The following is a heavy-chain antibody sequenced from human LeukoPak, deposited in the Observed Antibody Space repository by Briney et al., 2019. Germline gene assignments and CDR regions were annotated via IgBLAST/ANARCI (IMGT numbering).Heavy chain of an antibody. CDR1: GFTFSRYG. V-gene: IGHV3-30*02. CDR3: AKVPQWSSFRFFDY. CDR2: IRYDGSIK. Sequence: GGSLRLSCAASGFTFSRYGMHWVRQAPGKGLEWVAFIRYDGSIKHYADSVKGRFTISRDNSKNTLYLQMNSLRAEDTAVYYCAKVPQWSSFRFFDYWGQGTLVTVSS. J-gene: IGHJ4*02. D-gene: IGHD6-13*01.